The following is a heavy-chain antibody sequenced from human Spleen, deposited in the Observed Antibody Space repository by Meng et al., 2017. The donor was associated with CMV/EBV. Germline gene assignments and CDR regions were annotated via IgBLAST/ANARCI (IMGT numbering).Heavy chain of an antibody. CDR2: IFYSGST. CDR1: GGSIKPYY. CDR3: ARDDHDLSSGSGFDF. D-gene: IGHD3-3*01. J-gene: IGHJ4*02. Sequence: SETLSLTCSVSGGSIKPYYWSWIRQPPGKGPEWIGYIFYSGSTNYNPSLKSRVTISLDTSVNQFSLNLNSVTAADTAVYYCARDDHDLSSGSGFDFWGQGILVTVSS. V-gene: IGHV4-59*01.